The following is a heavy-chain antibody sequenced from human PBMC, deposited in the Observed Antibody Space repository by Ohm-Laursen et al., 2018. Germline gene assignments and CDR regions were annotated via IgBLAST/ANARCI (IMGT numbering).Heavy chain of an antibody. Sequence: GTLSLTWTISGGFINNYYWSWIRQPPGKGLEWIGFIDYSGGTNYNPSLKSRVTISIDTSKNHFSLRLSSVTAADTAVYYCARVRAAVWAEYWGQGTLVTVSS. V-gene: IGHV4-59*01. CDR1: GGFINNYY. CDR2: IDYSGGT. D-gene: IGHD6-19*01. J-gene: IGHJ4*02. CDR3: ARVRAAVWAEY.